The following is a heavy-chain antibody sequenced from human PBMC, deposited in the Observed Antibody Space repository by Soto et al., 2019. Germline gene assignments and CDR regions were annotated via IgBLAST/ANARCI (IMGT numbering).Heavy chain of an antibody. J-gene: IGHJ4*02. CDR1: GFRFDGYA. CDR2: ISWNSGLI. V-gene: IGHV3-9*01. CDR3: AKDYYSDHNRSHFDF. Sequence: EVQLVESGGGLVQPGRSLRLSCAASGFRFDGYAMHWVRQAPGKGLEWVAGISWNSGLIGYADSVKGRFTNSRDSAENSLMLQMNSLRDKDTAFYYCAKDYYSDHNRSHFDFWGQGTLVTVSS. D-gene: IGHD3-22*01.